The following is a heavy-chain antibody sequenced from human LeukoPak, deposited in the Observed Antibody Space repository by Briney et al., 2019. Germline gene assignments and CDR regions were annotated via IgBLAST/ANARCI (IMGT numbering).Heavy chain of an antibody. CDR2: INHSGST. J-gene: IGHJ4*02. CDR3: ARANYGGNSSFDY. V-gene: IGHV4-34*01. CDR1: GGSINYYY. Sequence: PSETLSLTCTVSGGSINYYYWSWIRQPPGKGLEWIGEINHSGSTNYNPSLKSRVTISVDTSNNQFSLKLSSVTAADTAVYYCARANYGGNSSFDYWGQGTLVTVSS. D-gene: IGHD4-23*01.